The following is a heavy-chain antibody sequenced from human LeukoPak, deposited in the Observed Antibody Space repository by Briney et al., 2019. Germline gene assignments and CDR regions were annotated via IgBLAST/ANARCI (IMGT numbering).Heavy chain of an antibody. Sequence: SETLSLTCRVSGVSIRSRYYYWSWIRQPTGKGLEWIGSIYASGSTYYNPSLKSRATISVDTSKNQSSLKLNSVTAADTAVYYCARHYGPWGQGTLVTVSS. CDR2: IYASGST. D-gene: IGHD3-10*01. J-gene: IGHJ5*02. CDR1: GVSIRSRYYY. CDR3: ARHYGP. V-gene: IGHV4-39*01.